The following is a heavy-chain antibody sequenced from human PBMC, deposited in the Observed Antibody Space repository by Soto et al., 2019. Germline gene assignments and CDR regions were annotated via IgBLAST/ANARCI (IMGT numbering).Heavy chain of an antibody. D-gene: IGHD6-19*01. CDR2: ISSSSSYI. CDR1: GFTFGSYS. Sequence: GGSLRLSCAASGFTFGSYSMNWVRQAPGKGLEWVSSISSSSSYIYYADSVKGRFTISRDNAKNSLYLQMNSLRAEDTAVYYCARDFAKWLARGDYWGQGTLVTVSS. J-gene: IGHJ4*02. CDR3: ARDFAKWLARGDY. V-gene: IGHV3-21*01.